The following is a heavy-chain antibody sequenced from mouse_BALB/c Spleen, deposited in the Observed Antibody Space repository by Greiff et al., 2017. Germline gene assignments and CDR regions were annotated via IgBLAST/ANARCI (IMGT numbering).Heavy chain of an antibody. J-gene: IGHJ4*01. CDR2: ICCSGST. CDR3: ARGWDYYAMDY. Sequence: VQLKESGPSLVKPSQTLSLTCCVTGDSITSGYWNWIRKFPGNKLEYMGYICCSGSTYYKPSLKSRISITRDTTTDQYYLRLNSVTTEDTATYYCARGWDYYAMDYWGQGTSVTVSS. CDR1: GDSITSGY. V-gene: IGHV3-8*02. D-gene: IGHD4-1*01.